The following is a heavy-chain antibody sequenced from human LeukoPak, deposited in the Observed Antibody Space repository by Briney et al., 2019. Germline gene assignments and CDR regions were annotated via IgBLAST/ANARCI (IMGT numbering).Heavy chain of an antibody. V-gene: IGHV3-9*01. J-gene: IGHJ4*02. D-gene: IGHD6-13*01. CDR3: AKDILANIAAAGVDY. CDR2: ISWNSGSI. CDR1: GFTFDDYA. Sequence: PGGSPRLSCAASGFTFDDYAMHWVRQAPGKGLEWVSGISWNSGSIGYADSVKGRFTISRDNAKNSLYLQMNSLRAEDTALYYCAKDILANIAAAGVDYWGQGTLVTVSS.